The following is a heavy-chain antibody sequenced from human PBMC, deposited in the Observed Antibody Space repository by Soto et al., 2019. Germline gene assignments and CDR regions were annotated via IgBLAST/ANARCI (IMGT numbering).Heavy chain of an antibody. CDR2: IHYSGGT. Sequence: QVQLQESGPGLVKPSQTLSLTCTVSGASISSGAYYWGWIRQRPGKGLEWVGYIHYSGGTYYNPPLKSRVTISIDTSKKQFSLRLNSVTAADTAVYYCARSLSGFGELPDHWGQGARVTVSS. CDR3: ARSLSGFGELPDH. J-gene: IGHJ4*02. D-gene: IGHD3-10*01. V-gene: IGHV4-31*03. CDR1: GASISSGAYY.